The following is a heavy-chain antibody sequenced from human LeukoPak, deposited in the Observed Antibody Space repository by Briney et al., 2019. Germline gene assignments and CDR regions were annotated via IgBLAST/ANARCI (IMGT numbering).Heavy chain of an antibody. CDR3: AKAAYDILTGHHYFDY. V-gene: IGHV3-23*01. CDR1: GFTFSSYA. J-gene: IGHJ4*02. CDR2: ISGSGGST. D-gene: IGHD3-9*01. Sequence: GGSLRLSCAASGFTFSSYAMSWVRQAPGKGLEWVSAISGSGGSTYYADSVKGRFTISRDNSKNTLYLQMNSLRAEDTAVYYCAKAAYDILTGHHYFDYWGQGTLVTVSS.